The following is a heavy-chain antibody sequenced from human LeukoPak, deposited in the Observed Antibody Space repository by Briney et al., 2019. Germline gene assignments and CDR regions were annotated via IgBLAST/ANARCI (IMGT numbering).Heavy chain of an antibody. J-gene: IGHJ5*02. CDR3: ARWTSIAALYNWFDP. V-gene: IGHV4-34*01. CDR1: GGSFSGYY. CDR2: INHSGST. Sequence: SETLSLTCAVYGGSFSGYYWSWIRQPPGKGLEWIGEINHSGSTNYNPSLRSRVTISVDTSKNQFSLKLGSVTAADTAVYYCARWTSIAALYNWFDPWGQGTLVTVSS. D-gene: IGHD6-6*01.